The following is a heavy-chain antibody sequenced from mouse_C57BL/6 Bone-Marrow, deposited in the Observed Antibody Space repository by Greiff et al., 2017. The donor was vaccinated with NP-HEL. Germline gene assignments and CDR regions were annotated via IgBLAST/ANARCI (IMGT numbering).Heavy chain of an antibody. CDR3: ARMGPYYYGSSLAWFAY. J-gene: IGHJ3*01. CDR2: IWWDDDK. D-gene: IGHD1-1*01. Sequence: QVTLKESGPGILQPSQTLSLTCSFSGFSLSTFGMGVGWIRQPSGKGLEWLAPIWWDDDKYYNPALKSRLTISKDTSKNQVFLKITNVDTADTATYYCARMGPYYYGSSLAWFAYWGQGTLVTVSA. V-gene: IGHV8-8*01. CDR1: GFSLSTFGMG.